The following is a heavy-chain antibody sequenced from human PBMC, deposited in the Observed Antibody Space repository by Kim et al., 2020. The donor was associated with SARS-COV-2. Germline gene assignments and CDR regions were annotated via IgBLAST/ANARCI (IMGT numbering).Heavy chain of an antibody. Sequence: SETLSLTCAVSGGSISSSNWWSWVRQPPGKGLEWIGEIYHSGSTNYNPSLKSRVTISVDKSKNQFSLKLSSVTAADTAVYYCARGCYGEAYYYYYGMDVWGQGTTVTVSS. CDR1: GGSISSSNW. D-gene: IGHD4-17*01. V-gene: IGHV4-4*02. CDR3: ARGCYGEAYYYYYGMDV. J-gene: IGHJ6*02. CDR2: IYHSGST.